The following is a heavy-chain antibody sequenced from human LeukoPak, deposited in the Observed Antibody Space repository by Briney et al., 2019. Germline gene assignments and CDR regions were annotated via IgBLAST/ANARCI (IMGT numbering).Heavy chain of an antibody. D-gene: IGHD2-2*01. CDR1: GGTFSSYA. CDR2: IIPIFGTA. CDR3: AREGYCSSTSCPRSYFDY. V-gene: IGHV1-69*13. J-gene: IGHJ4*02. Sequence: ASVKVSCKASGGTFSSYAISWVRQAPGQGLEWMGGIIPIFGTANYAQKFQGRVTITADESTSTAYMELSSLRSEDTAVYYCAREGYCSSTSCPRSYFDYWGQGTLVTVSS.